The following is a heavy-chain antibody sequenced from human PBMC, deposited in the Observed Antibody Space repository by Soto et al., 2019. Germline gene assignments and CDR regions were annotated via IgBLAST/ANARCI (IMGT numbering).Heavy chain of an antibody. CDR3: AKDGAIAAADYFFDY. CDR2: IASDGKDK. J-gene: IGHJ4*02. CDR1: GFTFSNYA. D-gene: IGHD6-13*01. V-gene: IGHV3-30*18. Sequence: QVQLVESGGGVVQPGRSLKLSCAASGFTFSNYAIQWVRQAPGKGLEWVAVIASDGKDKRYADSVKGRFTISRDNSKNTVYLQMNSLRGEDTAVYYCAKDGAIAAADYFFDYWGQGSLVTVSS.